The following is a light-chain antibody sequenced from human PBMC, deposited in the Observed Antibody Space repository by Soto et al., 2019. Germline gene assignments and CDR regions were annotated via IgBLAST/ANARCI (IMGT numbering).Light chain of an antibody. V-gene: IGKV1-5*03. CDR3: LQYNSYSWT. J-gene: IGKJ1*01. CDR1: QSISNW. CDR2: KAS. Sequence: DIQMTQSPSTLSASVGDRVTITCRASQSISNWLAWYQQRPGKAPRLLIYKASNLESGVPSRFSGSGSGTEFTLTISSLQPDDFATYYCLQYNSYSWTFGQGTKVDIK.